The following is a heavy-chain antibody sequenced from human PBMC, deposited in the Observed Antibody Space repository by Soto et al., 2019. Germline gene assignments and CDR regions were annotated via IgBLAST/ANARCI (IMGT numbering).Heavy chain of an antibody. CDR2: INAYNGNT. CDR1: GYTFSRYG. CDR3: ARGYGDYAYMDV. J-gene: IGHJ6*03. D-gene: IGHD4-17*01. V-gene: IGHV1-18*01. Sequence: ASVKVSCKASGYTFSRYGITWVRQAPGQGLEWMGWINAYNGNTKYAQMHQGRVTMTTDIFTNTAYMELRSLRSDDTAVYYCARGYGDYAYMDVWGKGTTVTVSS.